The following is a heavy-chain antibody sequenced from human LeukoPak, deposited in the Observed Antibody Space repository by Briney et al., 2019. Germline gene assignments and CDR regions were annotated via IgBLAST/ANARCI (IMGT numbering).Heavy chain of an antibody. CDR2: IKQDGSEK. D-gene: IGHD1-26*01. CDR3: ARGGDSGSHPDY. CDR1: GFTFSSYW. V-gene: IGHV3-7*01. J-gene: IGHJ4*02. Sequence: PGGSLRLSCAASGFTFSSYWMSWVRQAPGKGLEWVANIKQDGSEKYYVDSVKGRSTISRDDAKNSLYLQMNSLRAEDPAVYYCARGGDSGSHPDYWGQGTLVTVSS.